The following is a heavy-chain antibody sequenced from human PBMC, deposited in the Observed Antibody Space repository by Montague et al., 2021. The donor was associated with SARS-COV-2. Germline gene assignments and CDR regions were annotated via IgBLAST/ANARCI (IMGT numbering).Heavy chain of an antibody. V-gene: IGHV4-59*01. CDR1: GGSITTNF. J-gene: IGHJ3*02. Sequence: SETLSLTCTVSGGSITTNFWSWVRQPPGKGLEWVGYAYYTGRSNSSPSPQSRVFISVDTSKNKVSLKLHSVTAADTAIYYCARDTFYYGSETNYVDTFDMWGRGTMVTVSS. D-gene: IGHD3-10*01. CDR3: ARDTFYYGSETNYVDTFDM. CDR2: AYYTGRS.